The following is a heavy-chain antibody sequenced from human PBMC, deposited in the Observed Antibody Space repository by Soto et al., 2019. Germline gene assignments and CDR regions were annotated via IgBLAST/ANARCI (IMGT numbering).Heavy chain of an antibody. J-gene: IGHJ5*02. CDR2: IYYSGST. CDR1: GGSISSSSYY. CDR3: ARRPDGDPRFDP. V-gene: IGHV4-39*01. D-gene: IGHD4-17*01. Sequence: QLQLQESGPGLVKPSETLSLTCTVSGGSISSSSYYWGWIRQPPGKGLEWIGSIYYSGSTYYNPSLKSRVTISVDTSKNQFSLKLSSVTAADTAVYYCARRPDGDPRFDPWGQGTLVTVSS.